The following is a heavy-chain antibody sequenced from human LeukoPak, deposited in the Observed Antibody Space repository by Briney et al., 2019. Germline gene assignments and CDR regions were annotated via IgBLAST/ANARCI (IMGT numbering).Heavy chain of an antibody. J-gene: IGHJ1*01. CDR2: ISGSGGST. D-gene: IGHD6-19*01. CDR3: AKGYSSGWYHEYFQH. V-gene: IGHV3-23*01. Sequence: GGSQRLSCAASGFTFSSYAMSWVRQAPGKGLEWVSAISGSGGSTYYADSVKGRFTISRDNSKNTLYLQMNSLRAEDTAVYYCAKGYSSGWYHEYFQHWGQGTLVTVSS. CDR1: GFTFSSYA.